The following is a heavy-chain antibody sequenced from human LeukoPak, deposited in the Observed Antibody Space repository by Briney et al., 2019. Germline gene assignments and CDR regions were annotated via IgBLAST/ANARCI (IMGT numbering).Heavy chain of an antibody. Sequence: ASVKVSCKTSGGSFSSYAISWVRQAPGQGLEWMGGIVPVFGTAKYAHQFQGRLSITAVDSTTTVYMELTSLTSDDTAVYYCARGSASNWPVDYWGQGTLVAVSS. CDR1: GGSFSSYA. V-gene: IGHV1-69*13. D-gene: IGHD6-13*01. CDR3: ARGSASNWPVDY. CDR2: IVPVFGTA. J-gene: IGHJ4*02.